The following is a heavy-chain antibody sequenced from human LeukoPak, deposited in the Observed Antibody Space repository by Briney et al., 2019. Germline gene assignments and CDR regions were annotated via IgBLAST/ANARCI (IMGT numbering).Heavy chain of an antibody. CDR1: GFTFSSYA. CDR2: VYSDGSGT. D-gene: IGHD2-15*01. J-gene: IGHJ4*02. V-gene: IGHV3-74*01. CDR3: ARGQSGGLYYFDD. Sequence: GGSLRLSCAASGFTFSSYAMSWVRQAPGKGLVWVSRVYSDGSGTYYADSVKGRFTISRDNAKNTLYLQMNSLRAEDTAVYYCARGQSGGLYYFDDWGQGTLVTVSS.